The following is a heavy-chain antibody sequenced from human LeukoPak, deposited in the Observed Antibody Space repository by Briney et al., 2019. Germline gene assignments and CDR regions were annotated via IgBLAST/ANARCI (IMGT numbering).Heavy chain of an antibody. CDR1: GFTFSTSW. Sequence: GGSLRLSCAASGFTFSTSWMSWVRQAPGKGLEWVANIKQDGSEKYYMDSVKGRFSISRDNAKNALYLQMYSLRVEDTAVYYCGRSGRTFDYWGQGTLVTVSS. CDR2: IKQDGSEK. V-gene: IGHV3-7*01. CDR3: GRSGRTFDY. J-gene: IGHJ4*02. D-gene: IGHD1-26*01.